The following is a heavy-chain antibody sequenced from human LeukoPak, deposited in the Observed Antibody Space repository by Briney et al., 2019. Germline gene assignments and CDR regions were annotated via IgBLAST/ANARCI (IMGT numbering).Heavy chain of an antibody. J-gene: IGHJ4*02. CDR1: GFTFSSYA. Sequence: GGSLRLSCAASGFTFSSYAMHWVRQAPGKGLEWVAVISYDGSNKYYADSVKGRFTISRDNSKNSLYLQMNSLRAEDTAVYYCARGSDILTGYLFRFDYWGQGTLVTVSS. CDR2: ISYDGSNK. V-gene: IGHV3-30-3*01. D-gene: IGHD3-9*01. CDR3: ARGSDILTGYLFRFDY.